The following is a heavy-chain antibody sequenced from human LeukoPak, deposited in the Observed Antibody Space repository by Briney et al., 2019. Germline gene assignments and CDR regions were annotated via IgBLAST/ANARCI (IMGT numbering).Heavy chain of an antibody. V-gene: IGHV3-23*01. CDR3: AKDQGGWYYYYGMDV. CDR2: ISGSGGST. J-gene: IGHJ6*02. CDR1: GFTFSSYA. D-gene: IGHD2-15*01. Sequence: GGSPRLSCAASGFTFSSYAMSWVRQAPGKGLEWVSAISGSGGSTYYADSVKGRFTISRDNSKNTLYLQMNSLRAEDTAVYYCAKDQGGWYYYYGMDVWGQGTTVTVSS.